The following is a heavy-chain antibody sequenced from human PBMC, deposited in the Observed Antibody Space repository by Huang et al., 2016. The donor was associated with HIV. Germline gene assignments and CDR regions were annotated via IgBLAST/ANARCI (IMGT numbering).Heavy chain of an antibody. CDR3: AMQCTILEWLLGLDV. D-gene: IGHD3-3*01. CDR2: VNDSGAT. CDR1: GGSFTGNY. J-gene: IGHJ6*02. V-gene: IGHV4-34*02. Sequence: QMQLQQRGAGLLKPSETLSLTCGVSGGSFTGNYLTWIRQAPGKGLEWIGEVNDSGATIYYPSLNGPVTISPAKSNRESSLNRRSVPAAERAVYDCAMQCTILEWLLGLDVWGQGTTVIVSS.